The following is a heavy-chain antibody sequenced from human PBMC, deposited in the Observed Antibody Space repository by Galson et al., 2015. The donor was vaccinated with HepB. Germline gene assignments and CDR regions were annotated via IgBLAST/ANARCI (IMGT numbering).Heavy chain of an antibody. CDR3: ARVVMGEGTTSDIVVVPAAILVPYYFDY. D-gene: IGHD2-2*01. J-gene: IGHJ4*02. CDR2: ISAYNGNT. Sequence: SVKVSCKASGYTFTSYGISWVRQAPGQGLEWMGWISAYNGNTNYAQKLQGRVTMTTDTSTSTAYMELRSLRSDDTAVYYCARVVMGEGTTSDIVVVPAAILVPYYFDYWGQGTLVTVSS. V-gene: IGHV1-18*01. CDR1: GYTFTSYG.